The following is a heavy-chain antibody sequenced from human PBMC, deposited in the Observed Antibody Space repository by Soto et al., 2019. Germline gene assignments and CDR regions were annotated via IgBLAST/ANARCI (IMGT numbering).Heavy chain of an antibody. V-gene: IGHV1-18*01. J-gene: IGHJ4*02. D-gene: IGHD3-9*01. CDR3: ARDLYYDILTGYYPLPTFDY. Sequence: QVQLVQSGAEVKKPGASVKVSCKASGYTFTSYGISWVRQAPGQGLEWMGWISAYNGNTNYAQKLQGRVTMTTDTSTGTAYMELRSLRSDDTAVYYCARDLYYDILTGYYPLPTFDYWGQGTLVTVSS. CDR2: ISAYNGNT. CDR1: GYTFTSYG.